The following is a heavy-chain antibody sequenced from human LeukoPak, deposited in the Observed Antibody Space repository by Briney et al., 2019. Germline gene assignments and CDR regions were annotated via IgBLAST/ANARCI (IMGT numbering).Heavy chain of an antibody. D-gene: IGHD3-16*01. CDR1: VGTFSSYA. V-gene: IGHV1-69*13. CDR2: IIPIFGTA. CDR3: ARDIWSTLYYYYYGVDV. Sequence: SVTVSCAASVGTFSSYAISWVRQAPGQGLEWMGGIIPIFGTANYAQKFQGRVTITADESTSTAYMELSSLRSEDTAVYYCARDIWSTLYYYYYGVDVWGQGTTVTVSS. J-gene: IGHJ6*02.